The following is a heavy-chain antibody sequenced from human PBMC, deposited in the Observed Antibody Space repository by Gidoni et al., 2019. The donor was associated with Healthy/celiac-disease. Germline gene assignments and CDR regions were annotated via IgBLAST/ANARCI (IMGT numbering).Heavy chain of an antibody. D-gene: IGHD5-12*01. Sequence: EVQLVESGGGLVQPGRSLRLSCAASGFPFADYAMHWCRQAPGKGLEWVSGISWNSGSIGYADSVKGRFTISRDNAKNSLYLQMNSLRAEDTALYYCAKVHSGYDFYFDYWGQGTLVTVSS. V-gene: IGHV3-9*01. J-gene: IGHJ4*02. CDR3: AKVHSGYDFYFDY. CDR1: GFPFADYA. CDR2: ISWNSGSI.